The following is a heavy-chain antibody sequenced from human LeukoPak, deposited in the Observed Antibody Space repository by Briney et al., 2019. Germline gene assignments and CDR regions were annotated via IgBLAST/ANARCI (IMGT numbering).Heavy chain of an antibody. D-gene: IGHD1-26*01. CDR1: GFPFSTYD. J-gene: IGHJ4*02. V-gene: IGHV3-30*18. CDR2: ISSDGYRT. Sequence: PGGSLRLSCAASGFPFSTYDMHWVRQAPDKGLQWVAVISSDGYRTDYPDSVRGRFTISRDNSKNAVYLQMNSLRADDTAVYYCVKSRRVGANQRGLFDYWGQGTLVTVSP. CDR3: VKSRRVGANQRGLFDY.